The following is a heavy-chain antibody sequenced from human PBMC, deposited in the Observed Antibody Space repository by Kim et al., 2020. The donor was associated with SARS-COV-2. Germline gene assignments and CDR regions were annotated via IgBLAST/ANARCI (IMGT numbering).Heavy chain of an antibody. D-gene: IGHD3-10*01. CDR1: GVTLGNYA. J-gene: IGHJ6*02. V-gene: IGHV3-30*04. CDR3: TRPSFGSGTYSPAGYYHYGMDV. CDR2: ISYDGGEK. Sequence: GGSLRLSCAASGVTLGNYAVHWVRQAPGKGLEWAAVISYDGGEKYYADPVKGRFTISRDNSKNTVYLQMNSLRADDTAVYYCTRPSFGSGTYSPAGYYHYGMDVWGRGATVTVSS.